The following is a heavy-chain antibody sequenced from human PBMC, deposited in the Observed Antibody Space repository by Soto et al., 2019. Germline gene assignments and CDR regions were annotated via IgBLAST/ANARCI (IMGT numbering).Heavy chain of an antibody. Sequence: QVQLVQSGAEVKKPGASVKVSCKASGYTFTGYYMHWVRQAPGQGLEWMGWINPNSGGTNYAQKFQGRVTMTKDTSISTAYMELSRLRSDDTAVYYCAREAVVVPAASYYYYYGMDVWGQGTTVTVSS. CDR3: AREAVVVPAASYYYYYGMDV. CDR2: INPNSGGT. D-gene: IGHD2-2*01. J-gene: IGHJ6*02. V-gene: IGHV1-2*02. CDR1: GYTFTGYY.